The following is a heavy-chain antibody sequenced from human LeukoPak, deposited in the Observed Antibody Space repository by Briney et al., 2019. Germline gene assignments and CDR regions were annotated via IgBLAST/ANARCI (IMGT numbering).Heavy chain of an antibody. D-gene: IGHD2-15*01. Sequence: PGGSLRLSCAASGFTFDDYAMHWVRQAPGKGLEWVSGISWNSGSIGYADSVKGRFTISRDNAKNSLYLQMNSLRAEDTALYYCAKAVPRGVGAFDIWGQGTMVTVSS. V-gene: IGHV3-9*01. CDR2: ISWNSGSI. CDR1: GFTFDDYA. J-gene: IGHJ3*02. CDR3: AKAVPRGVGAFDI.